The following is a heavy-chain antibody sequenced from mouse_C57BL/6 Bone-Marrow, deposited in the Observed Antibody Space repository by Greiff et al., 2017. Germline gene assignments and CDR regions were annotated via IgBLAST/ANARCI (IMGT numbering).Heavy chain of an antibody. V-gene: IGHV5-9*01. J-gene: IGHJ3*01. D-gene: IGHD1-1*01. CDR3: ARPSLLREGFAY. CDR2: ISGGGGNT. Sequence: EVKVVESGGGLVKPGGSLKLSCAASGFTFSSYTMSWVRQTPEKRLEWVATISGGGGNTYYPDSVKGRFTISRDNAKNTLYLQMSSLRSEDTALYDCARPSLLREGFAYWGQGTLVTVSA. CDR1: GFTFSSYT.